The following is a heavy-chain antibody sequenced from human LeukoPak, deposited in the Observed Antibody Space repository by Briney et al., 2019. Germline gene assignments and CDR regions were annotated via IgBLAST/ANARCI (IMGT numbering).Heavy chain of an antibody. CDR1: GFTFYSHG. D-gene: IGHD6-13*01. CDR2: IRYDGSDK. V-gene: IGHV3-30*02. Sequence: GGSLRLSCATSGFTFYSHGMHRVRQAPGKGLEWVTFIRYDGSDKYCVDSVKGRFTVSRDNSKNTLYLQLTSLTTEDTALYYCVKDHFNSSSWSPFDHWGQGTLVTVSS. CDR3: VKDHFNSSSWSPFDH. J-gene: IGHJ4*02.